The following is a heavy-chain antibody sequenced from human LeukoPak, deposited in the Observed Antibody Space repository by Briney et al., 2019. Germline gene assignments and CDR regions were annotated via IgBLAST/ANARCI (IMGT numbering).Heavy chain of an antibody. CDR2: ISGTGGST. V-gene: IGHV3-23*01. D-gene: IGHD3-22*01. CDR1: GLTFSSYV. CDR3: SPPRGDSSGYYYVY. J-gene: IGHJ4*02. Sequence: GGSLRLSCTASGLTFSSYVMSWVRQAPGKGLEWVSTISGTGGSTFYADSVKGRFTISRDNSKSTLYLQMNSLRAEDTATYYCSPPRGDSSGYYYVYWGQGTLVTISS.